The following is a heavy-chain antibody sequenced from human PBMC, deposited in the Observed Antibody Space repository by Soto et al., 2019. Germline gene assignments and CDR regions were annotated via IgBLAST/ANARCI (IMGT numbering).Heavy chain of an antibody. J-gene: IGHJ4*02. V-gene: IGHV3-33*01. CDR2: IWYDGSNE. Sequence: QVQLVESGGGVVQPGRSLRLSCVGSGFNLRSYGMHWFRQAPGKRPEWVAVIWYDGSNEKYAYSVKGRFTISRDDSRNTLFLQMNSLRAEDTAVYYCARVYANWEWELPGFWGQGARVTVSS. CDR3: ARVYANWEWELPGF. CDR1: GFNLRSYG. D-gene: IGHD7-27*01.